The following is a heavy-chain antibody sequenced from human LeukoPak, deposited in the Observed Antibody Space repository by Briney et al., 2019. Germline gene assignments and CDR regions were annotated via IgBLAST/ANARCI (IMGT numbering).Heavy chain of an antibody. CDR2: IYYSGST. CDR1: GGSISSYY. V-gene: IGHV4-59*01. CDR3: ARGGYRRYMDV. D-gene: IGHD6-25*01. J-gene: IGHJ6*03. Sequence: PSETLSLTCTVSGGSISSYYWSWTRQPPGKGLEWIGYIYYSGSTNYNPSLKSRVTISVDTSKNQFSLKLSSVTAADTAVYYCARGGYRRYMDVWGKGTTVTVSS.